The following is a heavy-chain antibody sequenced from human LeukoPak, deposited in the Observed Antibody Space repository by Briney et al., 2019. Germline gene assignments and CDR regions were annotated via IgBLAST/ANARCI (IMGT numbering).Heavy chain of an antibody. Sequence: GGSLRLSCAASGFTFSSYGMHWVRQAPGKGLEWVAVISYDGSNKYYADSVKGRFTISRDNSKNTLYLQMNSLRAEDTAVYYCAKDREGDYDILTGYYSIYYYYGMDVWGQGTTVTVSS. V-gene: IGHV3-30*18. CDR2: ISYDGSNK. CDR1: GFTFSSYG. CDR3: AKDREGDYDILTGYYSIYYYYGMDV. D-gene: IGHD3-9*01. J-gene: IGHJ6*02.